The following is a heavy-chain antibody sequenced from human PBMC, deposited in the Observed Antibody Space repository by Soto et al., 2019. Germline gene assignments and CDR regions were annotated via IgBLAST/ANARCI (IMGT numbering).Heavy chain of an antibody. D-gene: IGHD1-20*01. CDR1: GYTFTSYA. Sequence: QVQLVQSGAEVKKPGASVKVSCKASGYTFTSYAMHWVRQAPGQRLEWMGWINAGNGNTKYSQKFQGRVTITRDTSASTAYMELSSLRSEDTAVYYCARSRYNWKMGTTDAFDIWGQGTMVTVSS. V-gene: IGHV1-3*01. J-gene: IGHJ3*02. CDR2: INAGNGNT. CDR3: ARSRYNWKMGTTDAFDI.